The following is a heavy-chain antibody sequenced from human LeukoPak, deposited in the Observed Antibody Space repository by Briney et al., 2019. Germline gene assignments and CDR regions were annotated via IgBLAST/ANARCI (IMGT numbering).Heavy chain of an antibody. CDR1: GYTFTDFY. J-gene: IGHJ4*02. D-gene: IGHD3-22*01. V-gene: IGHV1-2*02. Sequence: ASVKVSCKASGYTFTDFYIHWVRQAPGQGLEWMGWINPNSGGTKYAQKFQARVTMTRDTSITTAYMELSRLTSDDTAVYYCASLAHFDGSTYYPDFWGQGTLVTVSS. CDR3: ASLAHFDGSTYYPDF. CDR2: INPNSGGT.